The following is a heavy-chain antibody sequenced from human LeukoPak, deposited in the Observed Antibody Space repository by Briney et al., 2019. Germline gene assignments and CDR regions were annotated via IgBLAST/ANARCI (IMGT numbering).Heavy chain of an antibody. CDR2: IYYSGST. D-gene: IGHD2-21*02. CDR3: ARRGDEGDLNY. J-gene: IGHJ4*02. CDR1: GGSISSYY. V-gene: IGHV4-59*01. Sequence: SETLSLTCTVSGGSISSYYWSWIRQPPGKGLEWIGYIYYSGSTNYNPSLKSRVTISVDTSKNQFSLKLSSVTAADTAVYYCARRGDEGDLNYWGQGTLVTVSS.